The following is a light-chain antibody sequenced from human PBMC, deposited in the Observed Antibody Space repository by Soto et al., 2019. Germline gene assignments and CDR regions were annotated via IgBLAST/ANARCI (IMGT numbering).Light chain of an antibody. CDR3: QQYGSSPET. V-gene: IGKV3-11*01. CDR1: QSVSVN. CDR2: SAS. Sequence: EVVLTQSPATLSLSPGESATLSCRASQSVSVNFAWYQQKPGQAPRPLIYSASDRATGIPARFSGRGSGTYFTLTISSLEPEDFAVYYCQQYGSSPETFGQGTKVEIK. J-gene: IGKJ1*01.